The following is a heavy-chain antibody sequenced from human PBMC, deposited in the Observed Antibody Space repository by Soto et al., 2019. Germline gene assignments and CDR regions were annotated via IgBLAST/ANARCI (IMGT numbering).Heavy chain of an antibody. CDR3: ARDRWYCSGGSCYRDAFDI. J-gene: IGHJ3*02. CDR2: INSDGSST. V-gene: IGHV3-74*01. D-gene: IGHD2-15*01. Sequence: LSLSCAASGFTFSSYWMHWVRQAPGKGLVWVSRINSDGSSTSYADSVKGRFTISRDNAKNTLYLQMNSLRAEDTAVYYCARDRWYCSGGSCYRDAFDIWGQGTMVTVSS. CDR1: GFTFSSYW.